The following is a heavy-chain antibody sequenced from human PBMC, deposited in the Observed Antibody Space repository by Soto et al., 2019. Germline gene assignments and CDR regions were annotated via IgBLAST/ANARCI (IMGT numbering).Heavy chain of an antibody. Sequence: QVQLVESGGGVVQPGRSLRLSCAASGFTLSSYGMHWVRQAPGKGLEWVAVIWYDGTNKYYADSVKGRFTISRDNSKNTLYLQMNSLRAEDTAVYYCARDRGGAAGTRYYYGMDVWGQGTTVTVSS. D-gene: IGHD6-13*01. CDR1: GFTLSSYG. J-gene: IGHJ6*02. CDR2: IWYDGTNK. V-gene: IGHV3-33*01. CDR3: ARDRGGAAGTRYYYGMDV.